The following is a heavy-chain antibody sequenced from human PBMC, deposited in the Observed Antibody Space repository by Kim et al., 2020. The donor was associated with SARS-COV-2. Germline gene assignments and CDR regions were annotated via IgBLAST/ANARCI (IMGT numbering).Heavy chain of an antibody. CDR3: ARVIAAAGIGAFDI. V-gene: IGHV6-1*01. Sequence: AIAVKSRITINPDTSHNQFSLQLNSVTPEDTAVYYCARVIAAAGIGAFDIWGQGTMVTVSS. J-gene: IGHJ3*02. D-gene: IGHD6-13*01.